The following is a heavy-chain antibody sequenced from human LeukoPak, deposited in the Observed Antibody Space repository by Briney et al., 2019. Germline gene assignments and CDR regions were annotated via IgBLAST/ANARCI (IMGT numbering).Heavy chain of an antibody. CDR2: INPSGGST. CDR1: GYTFSNYY. D-gene: IGHD4-17*01. J-gene: IGHJ6*02. CDR3: ATSVATVTSGYYYYGMDV. Sequence: GASVKVSCKTSGYTFSNYYMHWVRQAPGQGLEWMGIINPSGGSTSYAQKLQGRVTMTRDTSTSTAYMELSSLRFEDAAVYYCATSVATVTSGYYYYGMDVWGQGTTVTVSS. V-gene: IGHV1-46*01.